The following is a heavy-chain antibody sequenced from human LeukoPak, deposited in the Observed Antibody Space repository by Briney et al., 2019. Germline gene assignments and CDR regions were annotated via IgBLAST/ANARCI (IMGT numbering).Heavy chain of an antibody. CDR3: ARGYGSGRPEGLLDY. CDR1: GGSISSYY. Sequence: KPSETLSLTCTVSGGSISSYYWSWIRQPPGKGLEWIGYIYYSGSTNYNPSLKSRVTISVDTSKNQFSLKLSSVTAADTAVYYCARGYGSGRPEGLLDYWGQGTLVTVSS. J-gene: IGHJ4*02. V-gene: IGHV4-59*01. CDR2: IYYSGST. D-gene: IGHD3-10*01.